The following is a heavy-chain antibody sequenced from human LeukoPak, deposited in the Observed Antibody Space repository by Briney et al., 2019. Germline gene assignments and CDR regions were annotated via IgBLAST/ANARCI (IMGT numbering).Heavy chain of an antibody. J-gene: IGHJ4*02. D-gene: IGHD2-2*01. Sequence: PGGSLRLSCAASGFTFSDYNMNWVRQAPGKGLEWVAVISYDGSNKYYADSVKGRFTISRDNSKNTLYLQMNSLRAEDTAVYYCARDGRGYCSSTSCYVLDYWGQGTLVTVSS. V-gene: IGHV3-30*03. CDR1: GFTFSDYN. CDR3: ARDGRGYCSSTSCYVLDY. CDR2: ISYDGSNK.